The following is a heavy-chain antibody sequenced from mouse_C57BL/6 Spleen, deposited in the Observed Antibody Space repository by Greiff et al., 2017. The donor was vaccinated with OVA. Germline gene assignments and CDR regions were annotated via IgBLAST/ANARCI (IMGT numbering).Heavy chain of an antibody. J-gene: IGHJ1*03. V-gene: IGHV1-82*01. CDR3: ARHYSNYGYFDV. D-gene: IGHD2-5*01. CDR2: IYPGDGDP. CDR1: GYAFSSSW. Sequence: QVQLKESGPELVKPGASVKISCKASGYAFSSSWLNWVKQRPGKGLEWIGRIYPGDGDPNYNGKFKGKATLTADKSSSTAYMRLSSLTSEDSAVDFCARHYSNYGYFDVWGTGTTVTVSS.